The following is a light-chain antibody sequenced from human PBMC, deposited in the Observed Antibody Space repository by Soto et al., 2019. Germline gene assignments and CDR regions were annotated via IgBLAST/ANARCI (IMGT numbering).Light chain of an antibody. V-gene: IGKV1-39*01. J-gene: IGKJ1*01. Sequence: DIQMTQSPSSLSASRGDRVIITCRASQTIDTNLNWYQQKPGKAPKLLIDAASSLQSGVPSRFSGSGSGTDFTLTISSLQPEDFATYYCQQSYSTPRTFGQGTKVQI. CDR3: QQSYSTPRT. CDR2: AAS. CDR1: QTIDTN.